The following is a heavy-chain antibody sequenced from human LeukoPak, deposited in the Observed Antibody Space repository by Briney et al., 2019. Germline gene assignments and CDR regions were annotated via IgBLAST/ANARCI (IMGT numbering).Heavy chain of an antibody. D-gene: IGHD6-13*01. CDR2: IYYSGST. V-gene: IGHV4-61*01. J-gene: IGHJ4*02. CDR3: ARSPMYSSSWYVGYYFDY. CDR1: GASISSGSYY. Sequence: SETLSLTCTVSGASISSGSYYWSWIRQPPGKGLEWIGYIYYSGSTNYNPSLKSRVTISVDTSKNQFSLKLSSVTAADTAVYYCARSPMYSSSWYVGYYFDYWGQGTLVTVSS.